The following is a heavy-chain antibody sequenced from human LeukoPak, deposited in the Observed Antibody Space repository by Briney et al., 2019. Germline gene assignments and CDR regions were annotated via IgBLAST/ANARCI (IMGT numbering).Heavy chain of an antibody. V-gene: IGHV2-5*02. CDR2: IYWDDDK. CDR1: GFSLGTSGVG. J-gene: IGHJ3*02. Sequence: SGPTLVNPTQTLTLTCTFSGFSLGTSGVGVGWIRQPPGMALEWLALIYWDDDKRYSPSLKSRLTITKDTSKNQVVLTMTNMDPVDTATYYCAHRRRPAYYDFWSGYPDAFDIWGQGTMVTVSS. CDR3: AHRRRPAYYDFWSGYPDAFDI. D-gene: IGHD3-3*01.